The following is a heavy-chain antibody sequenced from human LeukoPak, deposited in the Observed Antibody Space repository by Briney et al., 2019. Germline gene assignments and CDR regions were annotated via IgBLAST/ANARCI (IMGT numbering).Heavy chain of an antibody. J-gene: IGHJ4*02. D-gene: IGHD3-16*01. CDR2: IIPILGIA. Sequence: SVTVSCKASGGTFSRYAISWVRQAPGQGLEWMGRIIPILGIANYAQKFQGRVTITADKSTSTAYMELSSLRSEDTAVYYCARDTSGGVWWGQGTLVTVSS. V-gene: IGHV1-69*04. CDR1: GGTFSRYA. CDR3: ARDTSGGVW.